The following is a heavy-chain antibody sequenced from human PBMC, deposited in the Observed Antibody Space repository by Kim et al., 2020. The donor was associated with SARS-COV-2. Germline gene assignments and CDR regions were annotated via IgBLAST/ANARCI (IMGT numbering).Heavy chain of an antibody. D-gene: IGHD6-13*01. Sequence: RYSPSFQGQVTISADKSISTAYLQWSSLKASDTAMYYCARQEQQLVLDYWGQGTLVTVSS. CDR3: ARQEQQLVLDY. J-gene: IGHJ4*02. V-gene: IGHV5-51*01.